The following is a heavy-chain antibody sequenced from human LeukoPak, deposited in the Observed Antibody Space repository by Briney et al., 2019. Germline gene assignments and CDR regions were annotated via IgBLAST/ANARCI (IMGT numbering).Heavy chain of an antibody. V-gene: IGHV1-18*01. D-gene: IGHD3-16*02. CDR1: GYTFTSYG. Sequence: GASVTVSCTASGYTFTSYGISWVRQAPGQGLEWMGWISAYNGNTNYAQKLQGRVTMTTDTSTSTAYMDLRSLRSDDTAVYYCARAQRGSYCSPLSNWGQGTLVTVSS. J-gene: IGHJ4*02. CDR2: ISAYNGNT. CDR3: ARAQRGSYCSPLSN.